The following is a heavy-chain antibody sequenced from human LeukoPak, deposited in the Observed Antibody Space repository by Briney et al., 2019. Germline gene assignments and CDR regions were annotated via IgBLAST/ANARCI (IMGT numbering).Heavy chain of an antibody. Sequence: PSETLSLTCTVSGGSISSYYWSWIRQPPGKGLEWIGYMYYSGSTNYNPSLKSRVTISVDTSKNQFSLKLSSVTAADTAVYYCARGSGYSYGYDAFDIWGQGTMVTVSS. J-gene: IGHJ3*02. D-gene: IGHD5-18*01. CDR2: MYYSGST. CDR3: ARGSGYSYGYDAFDI. CDR1: GGSISSYY. V-gene: IGHV4-59*01.